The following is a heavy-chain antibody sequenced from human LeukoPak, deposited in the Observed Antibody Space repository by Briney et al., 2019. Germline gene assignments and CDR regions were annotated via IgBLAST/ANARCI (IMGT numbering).Heavy chain of an antibody. V-gene: IGHV3-21*01. CDR2: ISSSSSYI. D-gene: IGHD3-9*01. Sequence: PGGSLRLSCAASGFTFSSYSMNWVRQAPGKGLEWVSSISSSSSYIYYADSVKGQFTISRDNAKNSLYLQMNSLRAEDTAVYYCARVVRYYDILTGYYKDYWGQGTLVTVSS. CDR3: ARVVRYYDILTGYYKDY. CDR1: GFTFSSYS. J-gene: IGHJ4*02.